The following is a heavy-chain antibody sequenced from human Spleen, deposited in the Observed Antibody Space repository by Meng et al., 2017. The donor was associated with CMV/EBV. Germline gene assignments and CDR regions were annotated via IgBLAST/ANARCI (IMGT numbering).Heavy chain of an antibody. D-gene: IGHD2-8*01. CDR1: GFTVSSNY. CDR3: ARDPLLTVPGFGYYYSGMDV. J-gene: IGHJ6*02. V-gene: IGHV3-53*01. Sequence: GESLKISCAAAGFTVSSNYMSWGRKAPRKGLELVSVIYSGGSTYYAESVKGRFTISRDNSKHTLYLQMNSLRAEDTAVYYCARDPLLTVPGFGYYYSGMDVWGQGTTVTVSS. CDR2: IYSGGST.